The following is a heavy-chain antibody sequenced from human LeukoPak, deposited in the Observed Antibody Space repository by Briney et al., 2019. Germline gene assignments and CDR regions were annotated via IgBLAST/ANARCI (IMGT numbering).Heavy chain of an antibody. V-gene: IGHV4-4*07. CDR2: IYTSGST. J-gene: IGHJ4*02. CDR3: ARKYCSGGSCYYDY. D-gene: IGHD2-15*01. CDR1: GGSISSYY. Sequence: SETLSLTCTVPGGSISSYYWSWIRQPAGKGLEWIGRIYTSGSTNYNPSLKSRVTMSVDTSKNQFSPKLSSVTAADTAVYYCARKYCSGGSCYYDYWGQGTLVTVSS.